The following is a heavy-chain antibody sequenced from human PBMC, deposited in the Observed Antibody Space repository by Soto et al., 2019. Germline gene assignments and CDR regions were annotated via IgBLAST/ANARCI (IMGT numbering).Heavy chain of an antibody. V-gene: IGHV3-11*06. J-gene: IGHJ5*02. Sequence: XGSLRLSCAGAGFTFGDSCMSWIRQAPGKGLEWLSYISPGSRYPAYADSVKGRFTISRDNAKRSLYLQMMSLTAEDTAIYYCVRGGGGGLFDPWGQGTMVTVSS. D-gene: IGHD2-15*01. CDR3: VRGGGGGLFDP. CDR2: ISPGSRYP. CDR1: GFTFGDSC.